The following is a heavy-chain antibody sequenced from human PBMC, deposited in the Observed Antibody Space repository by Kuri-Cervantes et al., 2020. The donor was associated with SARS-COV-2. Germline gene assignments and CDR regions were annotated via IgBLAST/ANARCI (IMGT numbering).Heavy chain of an antibody. D-gene: IGHD2-15*01. V-gene: IGHV4-61*02. J-gene: IGHJ6*02. CDR2: VQTSGST. CDR1: GGSISRGSYY. CDR3: ARDNAVVAAAGNYSYYAMDV. Sequence: LRLSCTLSGGSISRGSYYWTWIRQPAGKGLEWMGRVQTSGSTNYNPSLESRLTISIDTSKNQFSLKLRSVTAADTALYFCARDNAVVAAAGNYSYYAMDVWGQGTTVTSP.